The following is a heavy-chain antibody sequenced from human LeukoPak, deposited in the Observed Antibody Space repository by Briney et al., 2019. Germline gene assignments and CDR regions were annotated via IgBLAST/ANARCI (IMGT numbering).Heavy chain of an antibody. J-gene: IGHJ5*02. V-gene: IGHV1-2*02. D-gene: IGHD3-10*01. CDR3: SRDLLMYYSGSGEST. CDR2: INPHSGAT. Sequence: ASVKVSCKASGYTFTGYYIHWVRQAPGQGPEWMGWINPHSGATNYAQKFQGRVTMTRDTSISTAFMELSSLRSDDTAMYYCSRDLLMYYSGSGESTWGQGTLVTVSS. CDR1: GYTFTGYY.